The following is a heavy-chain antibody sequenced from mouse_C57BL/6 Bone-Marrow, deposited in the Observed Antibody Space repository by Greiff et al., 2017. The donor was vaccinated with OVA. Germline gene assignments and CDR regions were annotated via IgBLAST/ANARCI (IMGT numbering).Heavy chain of an antibody. Sequence: VQLQQSVAELVRPGASVKLSCTASGFNIKNTYMHWVKQRPEQGLEWIGRIDPANDNTKYAPKFQGKATMTSDTSSNPAYLQSSSLSSEDTAVYCGARGNFGSSFYAMDYWGQGTSVTVSS. V-gene: IGHV14-3*01. CDR3: ARGNFGSSFYAMDY. CDR2: IDPANDNT. J-gene: IGHJ4*01. D-gene: IGHD1-1*01. CDR1: GFNIKNTY.